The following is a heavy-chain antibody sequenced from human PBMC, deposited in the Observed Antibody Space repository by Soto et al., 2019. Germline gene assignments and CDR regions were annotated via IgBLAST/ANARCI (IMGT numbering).Heavy chain of an antibody. J-gene: IGHJ6*04. V-gene: IGHV1-69*12. D-gene: IGHD2-15*01. CDR3: ARDEMVVATGSRTWHYYYGMDV. CDR1: GGTFSTYA. Sequence: QVQLVQSGAEVKKPGSSVKVSCKSSGGTFSTYAISWVRQAPGQGLEWMGGIIPIFGTANYAQKFQGRVTIIADESTTTAYMELISLRSEYAAVYCCARDEMVVATGSRTWHYYYGMDVWGKGTTVTVSS. CDR2: IIPIFGTA.